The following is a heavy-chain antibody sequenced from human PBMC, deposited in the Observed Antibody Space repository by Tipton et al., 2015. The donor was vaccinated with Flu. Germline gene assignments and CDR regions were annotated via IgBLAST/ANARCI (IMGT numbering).Heavy chain of an antibody. V-gene: IGHV3-23*01. CDR1: GITFTSYG. J-gene: IGHJ4*02. Sequence: SGITFTSYGMSWVRQAPGKGLEWVSGVTGGGSTFYADSVKGRFTISRDISRNMVYLQMNSLRAEDTAIYYCAKVIPEIVAGLDSWGQGTLVTVSS. CDR3: AKVIPEIVAGLDS. CDR2: VTGGGST. D-gene: IGHD5-12*01.